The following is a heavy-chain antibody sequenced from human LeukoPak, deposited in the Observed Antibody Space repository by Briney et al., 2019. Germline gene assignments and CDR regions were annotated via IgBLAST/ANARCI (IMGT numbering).Heavy chain of an antibody. Sequence: GGSLRLSCSASGFTFSSYAMHWVRQAPGKGLEYVSAISSNGSSTYYADSVKGRFTISRDNSKNTLYLQMSSLRAEDTAVYYCVRQWLVLCHYYFDYWGQGTLVTVSS. V-gene: IGHV3-64D*09. D-gene: IGHD6-19*01. CDR2: ISSNGSST. CDR3: VRQWLVLCHYYFDY. CDR1: GFTFSSYA. J-gene: IGHJ4*02.